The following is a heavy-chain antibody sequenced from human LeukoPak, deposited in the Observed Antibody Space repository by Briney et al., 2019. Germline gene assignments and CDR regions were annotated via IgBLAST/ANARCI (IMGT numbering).Heavy chain of an antibody. Sequence: ASVKVSCKASGYTFTGYYMHWVRQAPGQGLEWMGWINPNSGGTNYAQKFQGRVTMTTDTSTSTAHMESRSLRSDDTAVYYCARQGYSGHSQGAADYWGQGTLVTVSS. CDR1: GYTFTGYY. V-gene: IGHV1-2*02. D-gene: IGHD4-23*01. J-gene: IGHJ4*02. CDR2: INPNSGGT. CDR3: ARQGYSGHSQGAADY.